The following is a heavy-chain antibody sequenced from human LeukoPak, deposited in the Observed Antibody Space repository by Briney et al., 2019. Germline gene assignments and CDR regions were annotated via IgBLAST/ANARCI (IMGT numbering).Heavy chain of an antibody. Sequence: GRSLRLSCAASGFTFDDYAMHWVRQAPGKGLEWVSGISWNSGSIGYANSVKGRFTTSRDNAKNSLYLQMNSLRAEDTALYYCAKGREYSSSSFDYWGQGTLVTVSS. V-gene: IGHV3-9*01. J-gene: IGHJ4*02. D-gene: IGHD6-6*01. CDR2: ISWNSGSI. CDR1: GFTFDDYA. CDR3: AKGREYSSSSFDY.